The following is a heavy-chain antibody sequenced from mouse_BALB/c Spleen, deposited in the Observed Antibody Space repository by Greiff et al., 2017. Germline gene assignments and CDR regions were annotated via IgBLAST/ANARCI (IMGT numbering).Heavy chain of an antibody. Sequence: EVKLMESGPGLVKPSQSLSLTCTVTGYSITSDYAWNWIRQFPGNKLEWMGYISYSGSTSYNPSLKSRISITRDTSKNQFFLQLNSVTTEDTATYYCARGSTMITTGFAYWGQGTLVTVSA. CDR2: ISYSGST. CDR3: ARGSTMITTGFAY. D-gene: IGHD2-4*01. CDR1: GYSITSDYA. J-gene: IGHJ3*01. V-gene: IGHV3-2*02.